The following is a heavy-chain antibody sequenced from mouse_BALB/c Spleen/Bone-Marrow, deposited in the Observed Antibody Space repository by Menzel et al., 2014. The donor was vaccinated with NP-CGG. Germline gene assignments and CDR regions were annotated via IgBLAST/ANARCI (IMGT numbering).Heavy chain of an antibody. CDR3: TRGVYYDYDERAMDY. V-gene: IGHV1-14*01. J-gene: IGHJ4*01. Sequence: VQLKQSGPELVKPGASVKMSCKASGYTFTSYVMHWVKQKPGQGLEWIGYISPYNDGTKYNEKFKGKATLTSDKSSSTAYMELSSLTSEDSAVYYCTRGVYYDYDERAMDYWGQGSSVTDSS. CDR1: GYTFTSYV. D-gene: IGHD2-4*01. CDR2: ISPYNDGT.